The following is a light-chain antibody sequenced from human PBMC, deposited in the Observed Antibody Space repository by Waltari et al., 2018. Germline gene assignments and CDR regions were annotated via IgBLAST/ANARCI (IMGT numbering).Light chain of an antibody. Sequence: DIQMTQSPSSLSASIGDTVTIPCRASQSVTQWLAWYQQKSGKAPKLLIYRASFLDSGVPSRFSGAGSATEFTLTIAGLQPDDFATDYCHQYSFFSPYSFGQGTRVDI. CDR2: RAS. J-gene: IGKJ2*01. CDR3: HQYSFFSPYS. CDR1: QSVTQW. V-gene: IGKV1-5*03.